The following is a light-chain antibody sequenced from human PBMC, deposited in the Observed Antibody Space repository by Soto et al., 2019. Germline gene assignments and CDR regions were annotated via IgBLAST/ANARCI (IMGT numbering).Light chain of an antibody. CDR2: DVT. J-gene: IGLJ2*01. CDR3: GSYAGSWTLV. V-gene: IGLV2-11*01. CDR1: SSDVGSYNS. Sequence: QSALTQPRSVSGSPGQSVTISCTGTSSDVGSYNSVSWYQQHPGKAPKLMIHDVTKRPSGVPDRFSGSKLGHTASLTISGLQAEDDADYFCGSYAGSWTLVFGGGTKLTVL.